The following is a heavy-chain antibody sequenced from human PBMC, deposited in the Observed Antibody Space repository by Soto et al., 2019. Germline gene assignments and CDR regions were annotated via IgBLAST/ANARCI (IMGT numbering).Heavy chain of an antibody. V-gene: IGHV1-69*01. Sequence: QVQLVQSGAAVKKPGSSVKVSCKASGGTFSSYAISWVRQAPGQGLEWMGGIIPIFGTANYAQKFQGRVTITADESTSTAYMELSSLRSEDTAVYYCARRCSSTSCYGKPYGMDVWGQGTTVTVSS. D-gene: IGHD2-2*01. CDR1: GGTFSSYA. J-gene: IGHJ6*02. CDR3: ARRCSSTSCYGKPYGMDV. CDR2: IIPIFGTA.